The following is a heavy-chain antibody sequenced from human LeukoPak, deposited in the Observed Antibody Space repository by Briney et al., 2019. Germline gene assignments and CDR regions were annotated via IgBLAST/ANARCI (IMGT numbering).Heavy chain of an antibody. CDR1: GFTFSSYG. V-gene: IGHV3-30*18. Sequence: GRSLRLSCAASGFTFSSYGMHWVRQAPGKGLEWVAVISYDGSNKYYADSVKGRFTISRDNSKNTLYLQMNSLRAEDTAVYYCAEDAKGSYGAFDIWGQGTMVTVSS. CDR2: ISYDGSNK. CDR3: AEDAKGSYGAFDI. D-gene: IGHD1-26*01. J-gene: IGHJ3*02.